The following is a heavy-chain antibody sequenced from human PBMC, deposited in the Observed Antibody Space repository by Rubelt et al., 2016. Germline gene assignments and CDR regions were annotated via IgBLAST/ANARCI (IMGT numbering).Heavy chain of an antibody. J-gene: IGHJ4*02. CDR1: GFSFGGHW. CDR3: ARENHGRFDY. D-gene: IGHD1-14*01. V-gene: IGHV3-7*01. CDR2: IKKDGSET. Sequence: VQPGGSVRLSCAASGFSFGGHWMAWVRLASGKGLEWVANIKKDGSETNCVDSVKGRVTTSRDNAKNSLYLQMNSLRTEDTGMYYCARENHGRFDYWGQGTLVTVSS.